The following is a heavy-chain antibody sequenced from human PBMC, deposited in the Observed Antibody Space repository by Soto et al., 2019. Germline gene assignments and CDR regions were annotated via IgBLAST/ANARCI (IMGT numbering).Heavy chain of an antibody. CDR3: ATGLKDAGIGGNYYDGMDV. J-gene: IGHJ6*02. CDR2: IMPIFGRP. D-gene: IGHD6-13*01. Sequence: QVQLVQSGAEVKKPGSSVKVSCKASGGTFNNYAFRWVRQAPGQGLEWLGGIMPIFGRPDYAQKFLDRVTITADESTTTAHMELSSLRSEDTAVYYCATGLKDAGIGGNYYDGMDVWGQGNKVTVSS. CDR1: GGTFNNYA. V-gene: IGHV1-69*12.